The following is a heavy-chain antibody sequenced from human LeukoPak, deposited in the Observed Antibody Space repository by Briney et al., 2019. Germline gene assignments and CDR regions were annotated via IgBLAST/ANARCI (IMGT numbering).Heavy chain of an antibody. Sequence: PSETLSLTCAVYGGSFSGYYWSWIRQPPGKGLEWIGEINHSGSTNYNPSLKSRVTISVDTSKNQFSLRLSSVTAADTAVYYCARDSGDLEMATIFAFDIWGQGTMVTVSS. D-gene: IGHD5-24*01. V-gene: IGHV4-34*01. CDR2: INHSGST. CDR1: GGSFSGYY. J-gene: IGHJ3*02. CDR3: ARDSGDLEMATIFAFDI.